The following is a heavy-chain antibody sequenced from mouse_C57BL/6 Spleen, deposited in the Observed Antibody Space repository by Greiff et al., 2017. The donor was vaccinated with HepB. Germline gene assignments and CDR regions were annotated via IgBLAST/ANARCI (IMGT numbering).Heavy chain of an antibody. CDR1: GYTFTSYW. CDR3: ARRGYDYDEGAWFAY. V-gene: IGHV1-61*01. Sequence: QVQLQQPGAELVRPGSSVKLSCKASGYTFTSYWMDWVKQRPGQGLEWIGNIYPSDSETHYNQKFKDKATLTVDKSSSTAYMQLSSLTSEDSAVYYCARRGYDYDEGAWFAYWGQGTLVTVSA. D-gene: IGHD2-4*01. J-gene: IGHJ3*01. CDR2: IYPSDSET.